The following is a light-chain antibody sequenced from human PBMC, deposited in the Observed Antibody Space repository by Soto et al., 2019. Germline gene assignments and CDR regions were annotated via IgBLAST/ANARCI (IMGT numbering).Light chain of an antibody. CDR3: TSFSSSTSLDV. CDR2: QVT. V-gene: IGLV2-14*01. Sequence: QSALTQPASVSGSLGQSITISCTGTTRDIAGYNYISWYQQLPGKAPKLMIYQVTIRPSGISNRFSGSKSGNTASLTISGLHAEDEADYYCTSFSSSTSLDVFATAPTATVL. CDR1: TRDIAGYNY. J-gene: IGLJ1*01.